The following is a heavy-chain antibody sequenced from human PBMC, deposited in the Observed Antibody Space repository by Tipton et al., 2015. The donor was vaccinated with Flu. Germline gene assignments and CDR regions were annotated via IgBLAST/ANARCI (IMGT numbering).Heavy chain of an antibody. J-gene: IGHJ4*02. CDR1: GYSIRSAYY. CDR3: ARHTGDSVRGVIDY. D-gene: IGHD3-10*02. V-gene: IGHV4-38-2*01. CDR2: IYHSGTT. Sequence: GLVKPSETLSLTCSVSGYSIRSAYYWGWVRRPPGKGLEWIGTIYHSGTTYYNPSLKSRLTISVDTSKNQFSLRLSSVTAADTAVYYCARHTGDSVRGVIDYWGQGTLATVSS.